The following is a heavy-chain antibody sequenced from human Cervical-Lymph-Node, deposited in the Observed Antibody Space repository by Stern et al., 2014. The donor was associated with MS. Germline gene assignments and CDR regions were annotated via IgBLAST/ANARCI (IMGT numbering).Heavy chain of an antibody. Sequence: EVQLVQSGAEVKKPGESLKISCKGSGYTFTNNWIAWVRQMPGKGLEWMGIIYPDDSDIRYSPSFQGQGTISADKSISTAYLQLSSLKAADSAVYYCARPPPRRKWDDPNYGMDVWGQGTTVTVSS. V-gene: IGHV5-51*03. CDR3: ARPPPRRKWDDPNYGMDV. CDR1: GYTFTNNW. J-gene: IGHJ6*02. D-gene: IGHD1-1*01. CDR2: IYPDDSDI.